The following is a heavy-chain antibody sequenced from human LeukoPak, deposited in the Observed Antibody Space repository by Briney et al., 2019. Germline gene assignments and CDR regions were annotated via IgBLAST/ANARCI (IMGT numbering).Heavy chain of an antibody. CDR2: ISSSGAGT. V-gene: IGHV3-23*01. CDR1: GVTFSSYA. Sequence: GGSLRLSSAASGVTFSSYAMSWVRQAPGKGLEWVSAISSSGAGTYYADSVKGRFTISRDNSKNTLYLQMHSLRAEDTAVYYCATNTSSWSFDYWGQGTLVTVSS. D-gene: IGHD6-13*01. CDR3: ATNTSSWSFDY. J-gene: IGHJ4*02.